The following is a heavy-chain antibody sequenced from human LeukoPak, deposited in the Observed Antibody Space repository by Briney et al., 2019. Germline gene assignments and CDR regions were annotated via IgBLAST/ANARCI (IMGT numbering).Heavy chain of an antibody. CDR1: GYGFNTYW. J-gene: IGHJ4*02. V-gene: IGHV5-10-1*01. CDR2: IDPSDSDT. D-gene: IGHD2-15*01. CDR3: ARYLHYLVDFNS. Sequence: GESLKISCKTPGYGFNTYWITWVRQVPGKGLEWMGRIDPSDSDTNYNPSFRGRVTLSVDKPINTAYLQWSSLKASDSAIYYCARYLHYLVDFNSWGQGTLVTVSS.